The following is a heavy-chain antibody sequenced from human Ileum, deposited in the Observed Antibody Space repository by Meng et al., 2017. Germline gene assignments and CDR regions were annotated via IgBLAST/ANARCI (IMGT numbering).Heavy chain of an antibody. D-gene: IGHD1-26*01. V-gene: IGHV3-23*01. CDR1: GFTFSSYA. CDR3: AKNDRGSDPDY. J-gene: IGHJ4*02. CDR2: ISGSGGST. Sequence: WGSLSLSCAASGFTFSSYAMSWVRQAPGKGLEWVSTISGSGGSTYYADSVKGRFTISRDNSKNTLYLQMHSLRAEDTAVYYCAKNDRGSDPDYWGQGTLVTVSS.